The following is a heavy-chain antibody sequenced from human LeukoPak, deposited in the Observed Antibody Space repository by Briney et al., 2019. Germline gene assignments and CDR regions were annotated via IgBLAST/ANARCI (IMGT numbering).Heavy chain of an antibody. CDR3: ARDVSDTAMGPFDY. D-gene: IGHD5-18*01. CDR2: IWYDASNK. V-gene: IGHV3-33*01. Sequence: GGSLRLSCAASGFTFSSYGMHWVRQAPGKGLEWVAVIWYDASNKYYADSVKGRFTISRDNSKNTLYLQMNSLRAEDTAVYYCARDVSDTAMGPFDYWGQGTLVTVSS. CDR1: GFTFSSYG. J-gene: IGHJ4*02.